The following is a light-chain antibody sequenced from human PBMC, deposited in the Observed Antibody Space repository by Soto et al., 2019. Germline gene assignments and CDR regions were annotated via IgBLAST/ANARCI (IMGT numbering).Light chain of an antibody. Sequence: EIVLTQSPATLSLSPGERATLSCRASQSVSSYLAWYQQKPGQAPRRLIYDASNRATGIPARFSGSGSGTDFAFTISSLEPEDFAVYYCQQRSNWPPTFGGGTKVDIK. J-gene: IGKJ4*01. CDR1: QSVSSY. CDR2: DAS. V-gene: IGKV3-11*01. CDR3: QQRSNWPPT.